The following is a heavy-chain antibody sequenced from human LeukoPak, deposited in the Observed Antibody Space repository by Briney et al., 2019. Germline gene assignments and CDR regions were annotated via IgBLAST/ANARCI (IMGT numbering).Heavy chain of an antibody. V-gene: IGHV4-59*01. CDR3: ARVGSSWSYYYYGMDV. D-gene: IGHD6-13*01. CDR1: GGSISSYY. CDR2: IYYSGST. J-gene: IGHJ6*02. Sequence: SETLSLTCTVSGGSISSYYWSWIRQPPGKGLEWIGYIYYSGSTNYNPSLKSRVTKSVDTSKNQFSLKLSSVTAADTAVYYCARVGSSWSYYYYGMDVWGQGTTVTASS.